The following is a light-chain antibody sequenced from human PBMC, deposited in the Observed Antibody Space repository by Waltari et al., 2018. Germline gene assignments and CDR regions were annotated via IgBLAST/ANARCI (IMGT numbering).Light chain of an antibody. Sequence: QTVVTKEPSVSVSPGGTVTRTWGLNSGSVSRSRYPAWYRQTPGQPPRRLIYNTDTRSFGIPPRFFGSILENKAALTIAQAQADDECDYFCLFYLGGGIWVFGGGTKLTV. CDR3: LFYLGGGIWV. J-gene: IGLJ3*02. CDR2: NTD. V-gene: IGLV8-61*01. CDR1: SGSVSRSRY.